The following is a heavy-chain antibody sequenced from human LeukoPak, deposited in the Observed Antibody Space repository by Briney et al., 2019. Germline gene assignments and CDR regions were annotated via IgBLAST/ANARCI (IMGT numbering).Heavy chain of an antibody. J-gene: IGHJ4*02. Sequence: SETLSLTCTVSGGSISSYYWSWIRQPPGKGLEWIGYIYTSGSTNYNPSLKSRVTISVDTSKNQFSLKLSSVTAADTAMYDCARHGSSVTTPFNYWGQPTLVTVPS. CDR3: ARHGSSVTTPFNY. V-gene: IGHV4-4*09. CDR1: GGSISSYY. D-gene: IGHD3-10*01. CDR2: IYTSGST.